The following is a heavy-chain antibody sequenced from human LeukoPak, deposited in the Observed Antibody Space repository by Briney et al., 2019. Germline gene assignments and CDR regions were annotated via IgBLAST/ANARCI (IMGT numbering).Heavy chain of an antibody. CDR3: ARGRKKNGDYDIDY. J-gene: IGHJ4*02. Sequence: GASVKVSCKASGYTFTSYDINWVRQATGQGLEWVGWMNPNSGNTGYAQKFQGRVTITRNTSISTAYMELSSLRSEDTAVYYCARGRKKNGDYDIDYWGQGTLVTVSS. CDR2: MNPNSGNT. CDR1: GYTFTSYD. D-gene: IGHD4-17*01. V-gene: IGHV1-8*03.